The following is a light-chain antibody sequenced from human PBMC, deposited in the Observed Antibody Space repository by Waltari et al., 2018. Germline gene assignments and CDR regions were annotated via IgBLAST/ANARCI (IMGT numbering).Light chain of an antibody. CDR1: QSVSSY. J-gene: IGKJ5*01. CDR2: DAS. Sequence: EIVLTQSPATLSLSPGERATLSCRASQSVSSYLAWYHQNPGQAPRLLIYDASNRATGIPARFSGSGSGTEFTLTISSLEPEDFAVYCCQQRSNWPPITFGQGTRLEIK. CDR3: QQRSNWPPIT. V-gene: IGKV3-11*01.